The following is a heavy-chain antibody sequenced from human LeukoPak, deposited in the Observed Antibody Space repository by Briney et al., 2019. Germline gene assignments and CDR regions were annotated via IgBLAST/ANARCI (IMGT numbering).Heavy chain of an antibody. CDR1: GGTFSSYA. CDR2: INAGNGNT. Sequence: ASVEVSCKASGGTFSSYAISWVRQAPGQRLEWMGWINAGNGNTKYSQKFQGRVTITRDTSASTAYMELRSLRSDDTAVYYCARISARVNTHWGQGTLVTVSS. V-gene: IGHV1-3*01. J-gene: IGHJ4*02. CDR3: ARISARVNTH. D-gene: IGHD3-10*01.